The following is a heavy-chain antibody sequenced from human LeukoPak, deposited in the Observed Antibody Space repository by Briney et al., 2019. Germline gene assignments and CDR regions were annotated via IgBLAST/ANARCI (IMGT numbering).Heavy chain of an antibody. CDR2: ISYDGSNK. CDR3: AKEVGFWSGYCDY. J-gene: IGHJ4*02. Sequence: PGGSLRLSCAASGFTFSSYEMNWVRQAPGKGLEWVAVISYDGSNKYYADSVKGRFTISRDNSKNTLYLQMNSLRAEDTAVYYCAKEVGFWSGYCDYWGQGTLVTVSS. V-gene: IGHV3-30*18. CDR1: GFTFSSYE. D-gene: IGHD3-3*01.